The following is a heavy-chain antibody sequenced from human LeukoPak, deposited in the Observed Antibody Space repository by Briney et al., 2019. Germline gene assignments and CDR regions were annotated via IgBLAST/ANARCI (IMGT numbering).Heavy chain of an antibody. J-gene: IGHJ6*02. CDR1: GFTFSSYA. CDR2: INSDGSST. Sequence: GGSLRLSCAASGFTFSSYAMTWVRQALGKGLVWVSRINSDGSSTSYADSVKGRFTISRDNAKNTLYLQMNSLRAEDTAVYYCARDIVVVVAADYYYYYGMDVWGQGTTVTVSS. V-gene: IGHV3-74*01. CDR3: ARDIVVVVAADYYYYYGMDV. D-gene: IGHD2-15*01.